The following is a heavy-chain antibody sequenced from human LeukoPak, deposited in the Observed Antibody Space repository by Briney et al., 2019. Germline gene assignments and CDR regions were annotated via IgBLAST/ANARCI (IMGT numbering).Heavy chain of an antibody. D-gene: IGHD2-15*01. Sequence: SQTLSLTCTVSGGAISSGSYYWSWIRQPAGKGLEWIGGIYTSGSTNYTPSLKSRVTISVDTSKNHFSLKLSPVTAADTAVYYGAREGRCSGGSCYTPPIGVDYWGQGTLVTVSS. CDR2: IYTSGST. V-gene: IGHV4-61*02. J-gene: IGHJ4*02. CDR3: AREGRCSGGSCYTPPIGVDY. CDR1: GGAISSGSYY.